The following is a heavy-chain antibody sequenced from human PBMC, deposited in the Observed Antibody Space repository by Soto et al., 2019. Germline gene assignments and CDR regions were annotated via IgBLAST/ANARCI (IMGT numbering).Heavy chain of an antibody. J-gene: IGHJ5*02. Sequence: NQSLTYTGSGGNIRSGDYYWSWIRQPPGKGLEWIGYIHYSGSTYYNPSLKSRVTISVDTSKNQFSLKLSSVTAADTAVYYCARGHTVTTIWNWFDPWGQGTLVTVSS. V-gene: IGHV4-30-4*01. CDR3: ARGHTVTTIWNWFDP. CDR1: GGNIRSGDYY. CDR2: IHYSGST. D-gene: IGHD4-17*01.